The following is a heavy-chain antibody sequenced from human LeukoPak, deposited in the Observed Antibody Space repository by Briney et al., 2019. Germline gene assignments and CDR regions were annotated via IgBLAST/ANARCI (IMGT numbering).Heavy chain of an antibody. CDR1: GYTFTSYD. Sequence: ASVKVSCKASGYTFTSYDINWVRQATGQGLEWMGWMNPNSGNTGYAQKLQGRVTMTRNTSISTAYMELSSLRSEDTAVYYCAREVPAASDAFDIWGQGTMVTVSS. J-gene: IGHJ3*02. V-gene: IGHV1-8*01. CDR2: MNPNSGNT. CDR3: AREVPAASDAFDI. D-gene: IGHD2-2*01.